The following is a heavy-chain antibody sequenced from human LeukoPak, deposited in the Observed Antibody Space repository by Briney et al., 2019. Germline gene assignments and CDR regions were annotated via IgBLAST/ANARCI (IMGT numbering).Heavy chain of an antibody. CDR1: GGTFSSYA. D-gene: IGHD3-10*01. J-gene: IGHJ6*03. CDR2: IIPIFGTA. CDR3: ARGLLDYYGSGSYYRRGDYYYYMDV. Sequence: GASVKVSCKASGGTFSSYAISWVRQAPGQGLEWMGGIIPIFGTANYAQRFQGRVTITADKSTSTAYMELSSLRSEDTAVYYCARGLLDYYGSGSYYRRGDYYYYMDVWGKGTTVTVSS. V-gene: IGHV1-69*06.